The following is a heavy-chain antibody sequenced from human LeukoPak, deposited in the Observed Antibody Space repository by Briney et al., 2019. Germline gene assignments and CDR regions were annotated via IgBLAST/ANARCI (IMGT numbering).Heavy chain of an antibody. CDR3: ARGRDGYNC. V-gene: IGHV3-7*01. CDR1: GFTFSSYL. D-gene: IGHD5-24*01. Sequence: GGSLRLSCAASGFTFSSYLMSWVRQAPGKGLEWVANIKQDGSEKYYVDSVKGRFTISRDNAKNSLCLQMNSLRAEDTAVYYCARGRDGYNCWGQGTLVTVSS. CDR2: IKQDGSEK. J-gene: IGHJ4*02.